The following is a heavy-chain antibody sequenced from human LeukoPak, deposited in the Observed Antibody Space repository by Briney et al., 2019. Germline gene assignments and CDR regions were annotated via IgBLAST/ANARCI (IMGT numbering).Heavy chain of an antibody. CDR1: GFTFSSYS. Sequence: GGSLRLSCAASGFTFSSYSMNWVRQAPGKGLEWVSVISTSGSTYYADSVKGRFTISRDNSKNTLYLQMHSLRPEDTAVYYCARSLYYYDSSGYYYYWGQGTLVTVSS. V-gene: IGHV3-66*02. D-gene: IGHD3-22*01. J-gene: IGHJ4*02. CDR2: ISTSGST. CDR3: ARSLYYYDSSGYYYY.